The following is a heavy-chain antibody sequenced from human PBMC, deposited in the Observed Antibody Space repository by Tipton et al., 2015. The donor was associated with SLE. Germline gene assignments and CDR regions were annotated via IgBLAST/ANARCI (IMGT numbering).Heavy chain of an antibody. D-gene: IGHD2-2*02. CDR1: GFTFDDYT. J-gene: IGHJ4*02. Sequence: GSLRLSCAASGFTFDDYTMHWVRQAPGKGLEWVSLISWDGGSTYYADSVKGRFTISRDNSKNSLYLQMNSLRTEDTASYYCAKARGAYCSSTSCYKEALDYWGQGTLVTVSS. CDR3: AKARGAYCSSTSCYKEALDY. V-gene: IGHV3-43*01. CDR2: ISWDGGST.